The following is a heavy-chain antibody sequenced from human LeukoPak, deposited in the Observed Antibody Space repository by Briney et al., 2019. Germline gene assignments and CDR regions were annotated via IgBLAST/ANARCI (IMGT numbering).Heavy chain of an antibody. Sequence: PSETLSLTCTVSGYSISSGYYWGWIRQSPGKGLEYIGSLYHSGSTYYNPSLRSRVTISVDKSKNQFSLKLSSVTAADTAVYYCARGAVGAMNYWGQGTLVTVSS. D-gene: IGHD1-26*01. CDR3: ARGAVGAMNY. CDR1: GYSISSGYY. CDR2: LYHSGST. V-gene: IGHV4-38-2*02. J-gene: IGHJ4*02.